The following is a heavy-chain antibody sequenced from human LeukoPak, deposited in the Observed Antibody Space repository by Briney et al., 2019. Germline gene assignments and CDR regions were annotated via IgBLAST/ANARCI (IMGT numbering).Heavy chain of an antibody. CDR3: ARDRGIVGATGFDY. Sequence: SVKVSCKASGGTFSGYAISWVRQAPGQGLEWMGGIIPIFGTANYAQKFRGRVTITADESTSTAYMELSSLRSEDTAVYYCARDRGIVGATGFDYWGQGTLVTVSS. V-gene: IGHV1-69*13. J-gene: IGHJ4*02. CDR1: GGTFSGYA. CDR2: IIPIFGTA. D-gene: IGHD1-26*01.